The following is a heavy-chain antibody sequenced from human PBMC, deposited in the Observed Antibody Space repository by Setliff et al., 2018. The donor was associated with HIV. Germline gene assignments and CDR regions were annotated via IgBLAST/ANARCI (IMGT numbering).Heavy chain of an antibody. CDR3: ARLRWFGEPSAYMDV. J-gene: IGHJ6*03. V-gene: IGHV2-70*11. CDR2: IDWDDDK. CDR1: GFSLSTSGMC. D-gene: IGHD3-10*01. Sequence: ESGPTLVNPTQTLTLTCTFSGFSLSTSGMCVTWIRQPPGKALEWLARIDWDDDKYYITSLKTRLTISKDTSKNQVVLRMSNMDPVDTATYYCARLRWFGEPSAYMDVWGKGATVTVSS.